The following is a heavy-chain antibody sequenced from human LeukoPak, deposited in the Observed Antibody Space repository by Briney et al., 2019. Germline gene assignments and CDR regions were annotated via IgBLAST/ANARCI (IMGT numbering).Heavy chain of an antibody. CDR2: IIPIFGTA. CDR3: ARDRVVGLGLDNAFDI. V-gene: IGHV1-69*13. Sequence: ASVKVSCKASGGIFSRYAISWVRQAPGQGLEWMGGIIPIFGTANYAQKFQGRVTITADESTSTAYMELSSLRSEDTAVYFCARDRVVGLGLDNAFDIWGQGTVVTDSS. J-gene: IGHJ3*02. CDR1: GGIFSRYA. D-gene: IGHD2-15*01.